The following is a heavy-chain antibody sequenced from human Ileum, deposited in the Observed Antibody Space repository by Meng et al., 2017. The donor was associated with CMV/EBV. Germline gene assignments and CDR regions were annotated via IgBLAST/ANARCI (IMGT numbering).Heavy chain of an antibody. J-gene: IGHJ6*02. CDR2: IYSGGST. CDR3: ARGRPYGMDV. V-gene: IGHV3-53*01. CDR1: GFTFSRYS. Sequence: GGSLRLSCVASGFTFSRYSMKWVRQAPGKGLEWVSVIYSGGSTYYADSVKGRFTISRDNSKNTLYLQMNTLRAEETAVYYCARGRPYGMDVWGQGTTVTVSS.